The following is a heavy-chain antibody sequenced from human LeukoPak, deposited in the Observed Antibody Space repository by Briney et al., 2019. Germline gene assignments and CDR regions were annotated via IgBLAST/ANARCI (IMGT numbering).Heavy chain of an antibody. D-gene: IGHD4-17*01. CDR1: GFTFSIYG. Sequence: PGGSLRLSCAASGFTFSIYGMHWVRQAPGKGLEWVAVISYDGSNKYYADSVKGRFTISRDNSKNTLYLQMNSLRAEDTAVYYCAKVLRDGDYVYDGMDVWGQGTTVTVSS. CDR3: AKVLRDGDYVYDGMDV. V-gene: IGHV3-30*18. J-gene: IGHJ6*02. CDR2: ISYDGSNK.